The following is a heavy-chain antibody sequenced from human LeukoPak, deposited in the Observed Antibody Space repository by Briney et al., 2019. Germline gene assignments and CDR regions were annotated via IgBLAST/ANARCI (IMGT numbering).Heavy chain of an antibody. CDR2: IYHSGST. CDR3: VIVIRGDIVVDDWYFDL. J-gene: IGHJ2*01. Sequence: PSETLSLTCAVSGGSISSSNWWSWVRQPPGKGLEWIGEIYHSGSTNYNPSLKSRVTISVDKSKNQFSLKLSSVTAADTAVYYCVIVIRGDIVVDDWYFDLWGRGTLVTVSS. CDR1: GGSISSSNW. D-gene: IGHD2-15*01. V-gene: IGHV4-4*02.